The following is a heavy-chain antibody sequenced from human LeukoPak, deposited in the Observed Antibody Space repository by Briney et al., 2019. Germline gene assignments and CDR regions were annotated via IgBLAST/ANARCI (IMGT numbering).Heavy chain of an antibody. CDR3: ARPLRFLEWLPEDY. CDR2: ISYDGSNK. V-gene: IGHV3-30-3*01. J-gene: IGHJ4*02. CDR1: GFTFSSYA. Sequence: GGSLRLSCAASGFTFSSYAMHWVRQAPGKGLEWVAVISYDGSNKYYADSVKGRFTISRDNSKNTLYLQMNSLRAEDTAVYYCARPLRFLEWLPEDYWGQGTLVTVSS. D-gene: IGHD3-3*01.